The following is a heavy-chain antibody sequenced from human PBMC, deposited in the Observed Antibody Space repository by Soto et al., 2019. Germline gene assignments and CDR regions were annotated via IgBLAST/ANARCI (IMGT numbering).Heavy chain of an antibody. Sequence: QVQLVESGGGVVQPGRSLRLSCVASGFTFSSYGMHWVRQAPGKGLEWVAVIWYDGSNKYHADSVKGRFTISRDNSKNTLWLQMNSLRAEDTAVYYCARGDWNDVMSYYYGMDVWGQGTTVTVSS. CDR1: GFTFSSYG. V-gene: IGHV3-33*01. CDR2: IWYDGSNK. J-gene: IGHJ6*02. CDR3: ARGDWNDVMSYYYGMDV. D-gene: IGHD1-1*01.